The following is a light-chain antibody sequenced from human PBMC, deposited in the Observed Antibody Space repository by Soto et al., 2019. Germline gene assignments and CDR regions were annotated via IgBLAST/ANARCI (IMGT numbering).Light chain of an antibody. J-gene: IGLJ3*02. CDR1: SSNIGNNY. Sequence: QSVLTQPPSVSAAPGQKVTISCSGSSSNIGNNYVSWYQQLSGTAPKLLIYENNKRPSGIPDRFSGSKSGTSATLGITGLQTGDEADYYCGTWDSSLSAGRWVFGGGTKLTVL. V-gene: IGLV1-51*02. CDR3: GTWDSSLSAGRWV. CDR2: ENN.